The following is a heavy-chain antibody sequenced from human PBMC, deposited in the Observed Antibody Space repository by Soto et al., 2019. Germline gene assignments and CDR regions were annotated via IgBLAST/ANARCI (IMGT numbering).Heavy chain of an antibody. CDR3: ATSLWFGTQVEL. J-gene: IGHJ5*02. D-gene: IGHD3-10*01. CDR2: ISRSGTT. Sequence: QVQLQQWGAGLLKPSETLSLSCAVYGGYFNDNYYTWFRQPPGKGLEWIGEISRSGTTKYIPSLKSRASIPFDTSKTQVSLKVTSVTAADKAVYYCATSLWFGTQVELWGQGALVTVSS. V-gene: IGHV4-34*01. CDR1: GGYFNDNY.